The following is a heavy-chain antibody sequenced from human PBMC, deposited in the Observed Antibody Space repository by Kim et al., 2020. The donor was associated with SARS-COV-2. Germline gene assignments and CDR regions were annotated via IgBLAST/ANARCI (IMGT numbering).Heavy chain of an antibody. J-gene: IGHJ6*02. D-gene: IGHD6-19*01. CDR2: IIPNLGRA. CDR3: ARGAGGGCYYGKDV. Sequence: SVKVSCKASGCTFSSYAISWVRQAPGQGLEWMGRIIPNLGRANYAQKFQGRVTITADKSTSTAYMELSSLRSEDTAVYYCARGAGGGCYYGKDVWGQGT. CDR1: GCTFSSYA. V-gene: IGHV1-69*04.